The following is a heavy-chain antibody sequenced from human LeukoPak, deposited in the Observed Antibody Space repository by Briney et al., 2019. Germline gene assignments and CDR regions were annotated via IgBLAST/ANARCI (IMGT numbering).Heavy chain of an antibody. CDR2: IKQDGSEK. J-gene: IGHJ6*03. Sequence: GGSLRLSCAASGFTFSSYWMSWVRQAPGKGLEWVANIKQDGSEKYYVDSVKGRFTISRGNAKSSLYLQMNSLRAEDTAVYYRARCEWHYYHYYMDVWGKGTTVTVSS. CDR3: ARCEWHYYHYYMDV. D-gene: IGHD3-3*01. CDR1: GFTFSSYW. V-gene: IGHV3-7*01.